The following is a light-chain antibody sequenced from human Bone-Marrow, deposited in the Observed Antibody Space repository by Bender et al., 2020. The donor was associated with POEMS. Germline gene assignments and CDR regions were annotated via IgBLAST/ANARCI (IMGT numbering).Light chain of an antibody. Sequence: QSALAQPASVSGSPGQSITISCTGTNNDVAFYDYVSWYQHHPGKAPKLLIYGVRKRPFWVSSRFSGSKSDGTASLTISGLQSEDEAEYYCTSYTSLSTVIFGTGTKLTVL. J-gene: IGLJ2*01. CDR1: NNDVAFYDY. CDR2: GVR. CDR3: TSYTSLSTVI. V-gene: IGLV2-14*03.